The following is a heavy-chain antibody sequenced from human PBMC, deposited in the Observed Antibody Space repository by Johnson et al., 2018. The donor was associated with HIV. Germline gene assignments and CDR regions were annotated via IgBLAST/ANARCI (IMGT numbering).Heavy chain of an antibody. CDR3: AKDGGRWSYSFDV. D-gene: IGHD3-16*01. J-gene: IGHJ3*01. CDR2: ISYDGSNK. CDR1: GFTVSSNY. V-gene: IGHV3-30*18. Sequence: QMLLVESGGGLVQPGGSLRLSCAASGFTVSSNYMSWVRQAPGKGLEWVAVISYDGSNKYYADSVKGRFTVSRDNSKNTLYLQMNSLRGEDTAMYYCAKDGGRWSYSFDVWGQGTMVTVSS.